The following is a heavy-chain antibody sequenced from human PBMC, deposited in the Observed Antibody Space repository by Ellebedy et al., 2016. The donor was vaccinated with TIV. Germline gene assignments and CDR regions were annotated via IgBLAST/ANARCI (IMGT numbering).Heavy chain of an antibody. Sequence: SETLSLTXTVSGGSISSSSYYWGWIRQPPGKGLEWIGSIYYSGSTYYNPSLKSRVTISVDTSKNQFSLKLSSVTAADTAVYYCRAVAITGRAFDIWGQGTMVTVSS. D-gene: IGHD6-19*01. J-gene: IGHJ3*02. CDR1: GGSISSSSYY. V-gene: IGHV4-39*07. CDR2: IYYSGST. CDR3: RAVAITGRAFDI.